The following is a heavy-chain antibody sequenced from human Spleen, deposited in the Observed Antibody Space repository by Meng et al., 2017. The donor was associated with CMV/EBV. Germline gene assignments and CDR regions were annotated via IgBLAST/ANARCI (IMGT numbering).Heavy chain of an antibody. J-gene: IGHJ4*02. CDR3: ARDLSYCSGGSCYGLYFDY. CDR2: IYYNGST. Sequence: GSYSLVWIRQPPGKGLEWIGYIYYNGSTNYNPSLESRVTISVDTSKNQFSLKLSSVTAADTAVYYCARDLSYCSGGSCYGLYFDYWGQGTLVTVSS. D-gene: IGHD2-15*01. CDR1: GSYS. V-gene: IGHV4-61*01.